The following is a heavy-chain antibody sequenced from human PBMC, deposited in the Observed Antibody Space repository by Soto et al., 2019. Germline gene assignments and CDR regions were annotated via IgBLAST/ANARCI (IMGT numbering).Heavy chain of an antibody. V-gene: IGHV3-30*18. CDR1: GFTFSSYG. CDR2: ISYDGSNK. J-gene: IGHJ6*02. D-gene: IGHD3-3*01. Sequence: GGSLRLSCAASGFTFSSYGMHWVRQAPGKGLEWVAVISYDGSNKYYADSVKGRFTISRDNSKNTLYLQMNSLRAEDTAVYYCAKDHTSSYYDFWSGYYHYGMDVWGQGTTVTVSS. CDR3: AKDHTSSYYDFWSGYYHYGMDV.